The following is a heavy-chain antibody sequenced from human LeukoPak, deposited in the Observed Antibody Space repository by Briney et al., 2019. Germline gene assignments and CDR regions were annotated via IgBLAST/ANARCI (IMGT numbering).Heavy chain of an antibody. CDR2: IYYSGST. D-gene: IGHD1-26*01. CDR3: ARVRGSHPTGWFDP. J-gene: IGHJ5*02. V-gene: IGHV4-61*08. Sequence: SETLSLTCAVSGGSISSGGYSWSWIRQPPGKGLEWIGYIYYSGSTNYNPSLKSRVTISVDTSKNQFSLKLSSVTAADTAVYYCARVRGSHPTGWFDPWGQGTLVTVSS. CDR1: GGSISSGGYS.